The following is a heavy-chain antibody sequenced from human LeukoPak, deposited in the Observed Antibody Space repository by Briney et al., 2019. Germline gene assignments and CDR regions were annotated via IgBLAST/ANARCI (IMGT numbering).Heavy chain of an antibody. Sequence: GASVKVSCKASGGTFSSYAIRWVRQAPGQGLEWMGRIIPILGIANYAQKFQGRVTITADKSTSTAYMELSSLRSEDTAVYYCARAGYSSSRYNWFDPWGQGTLVTVSS. CDR2: IIPILGIA. D-gene: IGHD6-6*01. CDR1: GGTFSSYA. V-gene: IGHV1-69*04. J-gene: IGHJ5*02. CDR3: ARAGYSSSRYNWFDP.